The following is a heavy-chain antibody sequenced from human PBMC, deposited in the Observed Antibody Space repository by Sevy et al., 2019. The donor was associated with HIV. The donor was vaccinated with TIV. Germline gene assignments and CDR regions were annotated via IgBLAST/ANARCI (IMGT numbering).Heavy chain of an antibody. D-gene: IGHD3-10*01. Sequence: SETLSLTCAVSGYSISSGYYWGWIRQPPGKGLEWIGLIYHSGSTYYNPSLKSRVTISVDTSKNKFSLQLSSVNAADTAVYYCARDRRYYGSGPFDPWGQGTLVTVSS. J-gene: IGHJ5*02. V-gene: IGHV4-38-2*02. CDR1: GYSISSGYY. CDR3: ARDRRYYGSGPFDP. CDR2: IYHSGST.